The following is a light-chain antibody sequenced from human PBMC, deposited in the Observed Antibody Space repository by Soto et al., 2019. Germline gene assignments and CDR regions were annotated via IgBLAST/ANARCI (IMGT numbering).Light chain of an antibody. V-gene: IGKV3-20*01. CDR2: ATS. Sequence: EIVLTQSPGTLSLSPGDRVTLSCRASQSVSTNYFSWYQQKPGQAPRLLIYATSSRAVGIQDRFSGSGSGKDFTLTISRLEPEDFAMYYCQQYGDYNSPRYSFGQGTRLEI. CDR3: QQYGDYNSPRYS. CDR1: QSVSTNY. J-gene: IGKJ2*03.